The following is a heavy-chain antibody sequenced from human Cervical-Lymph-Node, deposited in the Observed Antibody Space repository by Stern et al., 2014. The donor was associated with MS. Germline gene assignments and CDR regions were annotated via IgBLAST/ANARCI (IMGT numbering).Heavy chain of an antibody. D-gene: IGHD1-26*01. CDR2: XIPIFGTA. CDR1: GGTFSSYA. J-gene: IGHJ6*02. V-gene: IGHV1-69*01. CDR3: ARGELKEGLVRGMDV. Sequence: VQLVESGAEVKKPGSSVKVSCKASGGTFSSYAISWVRQAPGQGLEWMGGXIPIFGTAKYAQTFSGRVTISAAQSTSTAYMELSSLRSEDTAVYYCARGELKEGLVRGMDVWGQGTTVTVSS.